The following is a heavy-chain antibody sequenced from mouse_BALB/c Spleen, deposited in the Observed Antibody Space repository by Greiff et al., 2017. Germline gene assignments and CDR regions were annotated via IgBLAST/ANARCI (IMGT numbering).Heavy chain of an antibody. CDR1: GYTFTSHW. CDR2: IDPSDSYT. Sequence: VKQSCKASGYTFTSHWMHWVKQRPGQGLEWIGEIDPSDSYTNYNQKFKGKATLTVDKSSSTAYMQLSSLTSEDSAVYYCARGSFDYWGQGTTLTVSA. V-gene: IGHV1-69*02. CDR3: ARGSFDY. J-gene: IGHJ2*01.